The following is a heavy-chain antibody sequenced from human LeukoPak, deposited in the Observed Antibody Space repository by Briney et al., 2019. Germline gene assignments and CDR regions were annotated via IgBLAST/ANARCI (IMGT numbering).Heavy chain of an antibody. Sequence: ASVKVSCKASGGTFSSYAISWVRQAPGQGLEWMGGIIPIFGTANYAQKFQGRVTITADESTSTAYMELSSLRSEDTAVYYCARDPDTESYYDFWSGYPGPSYFDYWGQGTLVTVSS. V-gene: IGHV1-69*13. CDR1: GGTFSSYA. D-gene: IGHD3-3*01. CDR2: IIPIFGTA. J-gene: IGHJ4*02. CDR3: ARDPDTESYYDFWSGYPGPSYFDY.